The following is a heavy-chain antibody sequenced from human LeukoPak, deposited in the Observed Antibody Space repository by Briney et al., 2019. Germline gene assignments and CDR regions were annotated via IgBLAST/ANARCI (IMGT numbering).Heavy chain of an antibody. D-gene: IGHD3-16*02. CDR2: IHPSTGNP. CDR3: ARAYQRLGQLSLPDY. Sequence: GASVKVSCKASGYTFTNYARNWVRQAPGQGLEWMGWIHPSTGNPTYAQAFTGRFVFSLDTSVSTTYLQISSLKTEDTAVYYCARAYQRLGQLSLPDYWGQGTLVTVSS. V-gene: IGHV7-4-1*02. J-gene: IGHJ4*02. CDR1: GYTFTNYA.